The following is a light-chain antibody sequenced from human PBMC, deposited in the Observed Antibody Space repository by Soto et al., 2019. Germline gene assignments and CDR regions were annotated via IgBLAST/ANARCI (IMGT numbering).Light chain of an antibody. Sequence: QPVLTQSPSASASLGASVKLTCTLSSGHSSYAIAWHQQQPEKGPRYLMKLNSDGIHSKGDGIPDRFSGSSSGAERYLTISSLQSEDEADYYCQTWGTDIVVFGGGTKLTVL. CDR1: SGHSSYA. J-gene: IGLJ2*01. V-gene: IGLV4-69*01. CDR3: QTWGTDIVV. CDR2: LNSDGIH.